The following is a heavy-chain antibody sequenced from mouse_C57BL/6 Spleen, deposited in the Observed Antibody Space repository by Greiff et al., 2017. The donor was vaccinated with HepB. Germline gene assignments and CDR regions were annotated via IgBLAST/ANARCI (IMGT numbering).Heavy chain of an antibody. CDR2: ISSGGSYT. V-gene: IGHV5-6*02. D-gene: IGHD1-1*01. CDR3: ARQSSYWYFDV. J-gene: IGHJ1*03. CDR1: GFTFSSYG. Sequence: DVMLVESGGDLVKPGGSLKLSCAASGFTFSSYGMSWVRQTPDKRLEWVATISSGGSYTYYPDSVKGRFTISRDNAKNTLYLQMSSLKSEDTAMYYCARQSSYWYFDVWGTGTTVTVSS.